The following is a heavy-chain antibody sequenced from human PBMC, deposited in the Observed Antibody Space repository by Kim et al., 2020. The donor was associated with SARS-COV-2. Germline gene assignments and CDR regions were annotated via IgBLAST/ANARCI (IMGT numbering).Heavy chain of an antibody. CDR3: AKFSRSGYTKPSFDY. Sequence: GGSLRLSCAASGFTFSSYAMSWVRQAPGKGLEWVSAISGSGGSTYYADSVKGRFTISRDNSKNTLYLQMNSLRAEDTAVYYCAKFSRSGYTKPSFDYWGQGTLVTVSS. CDR1: GFTFSSYA. J-gene: IGHJ4*02. D-gene: IGHD5-12*01. V-gene: IGHV3-23*01. CDR2: ISGSGGST.